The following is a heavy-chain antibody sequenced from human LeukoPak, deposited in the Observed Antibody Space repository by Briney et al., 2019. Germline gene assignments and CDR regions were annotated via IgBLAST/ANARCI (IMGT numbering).Heavy chain of an antibody. D-gene: IGHD3-3*01. CDR3: AKDRVAIFGVVTTHWFDP. CDR2: ISSSGDNT. J-gene: IGHJ5*02. Sequence: GGSLRLSCAASGFTFSSYAMNWVRQAPGKGLEWVSGISSSGDNTYYADSVKGRSTISRDNSKKTLYLQMNSLRAEDTAVYYCAKDRVAIFGVVTTHWFDPWGQGALVTVSS. CDR1: GFTFSSYA. V-gene: IGHV3-23*01.